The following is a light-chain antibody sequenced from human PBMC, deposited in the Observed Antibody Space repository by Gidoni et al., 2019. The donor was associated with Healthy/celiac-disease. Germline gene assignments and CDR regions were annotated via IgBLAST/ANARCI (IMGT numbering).Light chain of an antibody. J-gene: IGKJ1*01. V-gene: IGKV3-20*01. Sequence: EIVLTQSPGTLSLSPGESATLSCRASQSVSSSDLAWYQQKPGQAPRLRIYGASSRATGIPDRFSGSGSGTDFTLTISRLEPEDFAVYYCQQYGSSPRTFGQGTKVEIK. CDR2: GAS. CDR3: QQYGSSPRT. CDR1: QSVSSSD.